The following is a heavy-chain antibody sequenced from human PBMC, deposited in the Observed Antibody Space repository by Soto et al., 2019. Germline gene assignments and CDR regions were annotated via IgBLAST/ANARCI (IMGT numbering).Heavy chain of an antibody. CDR2: IYWDDDE. CDR3: AHSRNLITEDAQVGDFDY. CDR1: GFSLNTDGEG. Sequence: QITLKEAGPTQVKPTQTLTLTCSFSGFSLNTDGEGVGWVRQPPGEALEWLALIYWDDDERYSPSLKTRLTLTKDPSKNQAVLIMTNMDPVDTATYYCAHSRNLITEDAQVGDFDYWGQGTLVTVSS. D-gene: IGHD3-10*01. J-gene: IGHJ4*02. V-gene: IGHV2-5*02.